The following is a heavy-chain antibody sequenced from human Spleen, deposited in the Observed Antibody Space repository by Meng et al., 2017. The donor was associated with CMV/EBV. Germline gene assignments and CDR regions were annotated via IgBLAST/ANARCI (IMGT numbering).Heavy chain of an antibody. V-gene: IGHV3-11*01. J-gene: IGHJ6*02. CDR3: ARAGVIAAAGTWHYYGMDV. CDR1: GFTFSDYY. D-gene: IGHD6-13*01. CDR2: ISSSGSTI. Sequence: GGSLRLSCAASGFTFSDYYMSWIRQAPGKGLEWVSYISSSGSTIYYADSVKGRFTISRDNAKNSLYLQMNSLRAEDTAVYYCARAGVIAAAGTWHYYGMDVWGQGTTVTVSS.